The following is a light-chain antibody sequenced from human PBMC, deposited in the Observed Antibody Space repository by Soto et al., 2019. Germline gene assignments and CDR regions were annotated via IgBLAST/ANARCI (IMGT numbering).Light chain of an antibody. V-gene: IGKV1-5*01. CDR3: LQYDSYSWA. J-gene: IGKJ1*01. CDR1: RSISDW. Sequence: DIQMTQSPSALSASVGDRVTISCRASRSISDWLAWYQQKPGKAPKLLIFDASSLQSGVPSRFSGSGSGTEFTLTISSLQPDDFATYYCLQYDSYSWAFGQGTKVDIK. CDR2: DAS.